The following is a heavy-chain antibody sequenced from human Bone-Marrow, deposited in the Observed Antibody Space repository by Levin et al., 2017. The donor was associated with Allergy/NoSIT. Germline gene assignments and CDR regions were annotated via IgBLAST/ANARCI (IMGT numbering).Heavy chain of an antibody. CDR1: GFTFSSYA. V-gene: IGHV3-30-3*01. D-gene: IGHD3-9*01. J-gene: IGHJ4*02. CDR2: ISYDGSNK. Sequence: GGSLRLSCAASGFTFSSYAMHWVRQAPGKGLEWVAVISYDGSNKYYADSVKGRFTISRDNSKNTLYLQMNSLRAEDTAVYYCERAYYDILTGKNPSGYWGQGTLVTVSS. CDR3: ERAYYDILTGKNPSGY.